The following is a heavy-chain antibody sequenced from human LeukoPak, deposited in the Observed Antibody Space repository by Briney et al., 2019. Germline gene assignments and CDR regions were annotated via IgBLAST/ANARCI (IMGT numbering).Heavy chain of an antibody. J-gene: IGHJ4*02. CDR1: RLTFGNYW. D-gene: IGHD2-15*01. CDR2: IKHDRSED. V-gene: IGHV3-7*01. Sequence: SMTLSCAVSRLTFGNYWMTWVRHVAGKGREWVANIKHDRSEDYYLDSVKGRLTISRDNAKSSMWLQMNSLRDEDTAVYYCARDQTPFYWGQGSLVTVSS. CDR3: ARDQTPFY.